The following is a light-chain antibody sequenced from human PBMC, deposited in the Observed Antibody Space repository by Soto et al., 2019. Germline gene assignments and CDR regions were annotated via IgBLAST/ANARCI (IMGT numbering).Light chain of an antibody. CDR3: QSYDSSLSGYV. J-gene: IGLJ1*01. CDR2: GNS. V-gene: IGLV1-40*01. CDR1: SSKIGAGYD. Sequence: QSVLTQPPSVSGAPGQRVTISCTGSSSKIGAGYDVHWYQQLPGTAPKLLICGNSNRPSGVPDRFSGSKSGTSASLAITGLQAEDEADYYCQSYDSSLSGYVFGTGTKVTVL.